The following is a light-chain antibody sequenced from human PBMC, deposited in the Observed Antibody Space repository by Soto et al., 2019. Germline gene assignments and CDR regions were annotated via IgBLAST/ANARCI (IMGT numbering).Light chain of an antibody. V-gene: IGKV3-15*01. CDR1: QSISSL. Sequence: EIVLTQSPSTLSVSPGERATLSCRASQSISSLLAWYQQKPGQAPRLLIYGASTRATGIPATSSGSGSGTDFTLTISSLQSEDFAVYYCQQYYDWPITFGQGTRLEIK. J-gene: IGKJ5*01. CDR2: GAS. CDR3: QQYYDWPIT.